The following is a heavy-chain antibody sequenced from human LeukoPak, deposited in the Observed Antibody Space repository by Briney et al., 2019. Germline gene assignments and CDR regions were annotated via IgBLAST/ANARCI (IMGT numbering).Heavy chain of an antibody. CDR3: ASPGYYDILTGYYNY. Sequence: ASVKVSCKASGGTFSSYAISWVRQAPGQGLEWMGGIIPIFGTANYAQKFQGRVTITADESTSTAYMEPSSLRSEDTAVYYCASPGYYDILTGYYNYWGQGTLVTVSS. J-gene: IGHJ4*02. CDR2: IIPIFGTA. D-gene: IGHD3-9*01. V-gene: IGHV1-69*01. CDR1: GGTFSSYA.